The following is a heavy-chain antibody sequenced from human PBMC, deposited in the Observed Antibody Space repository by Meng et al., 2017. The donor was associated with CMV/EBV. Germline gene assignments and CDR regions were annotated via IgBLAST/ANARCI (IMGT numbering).Heavy chain of an antibody. CDR3: ARDVSDIWQQLSYYYYGMDV. V-gene: IGHV3-30-3*01. J-gene: IGHJ6*02. CDR1: GFTFSSYA. D-gene: IGHD6-13*01. Sequence: GESLKISCAASGFTFSSYAMHWVRQAPGKGLEWVAVISYDGGNKYYADSVKGRFTISRDNSKNTLYLQMNSLRAEDTAVYYCARDVSDIWQQLSYYYYGMDVWGQGTTVTVSS. CDR2: ISYDGGNK.